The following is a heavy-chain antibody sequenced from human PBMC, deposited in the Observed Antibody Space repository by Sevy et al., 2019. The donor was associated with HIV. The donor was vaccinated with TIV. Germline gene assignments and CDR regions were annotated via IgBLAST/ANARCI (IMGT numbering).Heavy chain of an antibody. D-gene: IGHD2-15*01. CDR2: IKQDGSEK. Sequence: WGSLRLSSAASGFTLSSRWMSWVRQAPGKGLEWVANIKQDGSEKYYVDSVKDRFTISRDNAKNSLYLQMNSLRAEDTAVYYCVPSGGGHAGYWGQGTLVTVSS. J-gene: IGHJ4*02. CDR3: VPSGGGHAGY. CDR1: GFTLSSRW. V-gene: IGHV3-7*01.